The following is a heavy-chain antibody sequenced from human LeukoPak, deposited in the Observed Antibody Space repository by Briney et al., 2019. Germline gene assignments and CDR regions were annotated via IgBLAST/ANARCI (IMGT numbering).Heavy chain of an antibody. CDR1: GYTFTSYY. CDR2: INPSGGST. Sequence: ASVKVSCKASGYTFTSYYMHWVRLAPGQGREWMGIINPSGGSTSYAQKFQGRVTMTRDTSTSTVYVELSSLRSEDTAVYYCASAQYSSGWGWFDPWGQGTLVTVSS. CDR3: ASAQYSSGWGWFDP. V-gene: IGHV1-46*01. J-gene: IGHJ5*02. D-gene: IGHD6-19*01.